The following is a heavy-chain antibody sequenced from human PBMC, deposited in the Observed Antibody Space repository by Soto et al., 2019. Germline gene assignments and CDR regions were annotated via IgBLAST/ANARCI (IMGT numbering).Heavy chain of an antibody. CDR2: INVANGDT. V-gene: IGHV1-3*01. Sequence: QGQLVQSGAEVKKPGASVKVSCKASGYTSTAYPMHWVRQAPGQRLEWMGWINVANGDTGYSQKLQGRVTVTRDTSASTVYMELSSLTSEDTAVYYCARKDYYGAGIYYFDHWGQGTLVTVSS. CDR3: ARKDYYGAGIYYFDH. CDR1: GYTSTAYP. D-gene: IGHD3-10*01. J-gene: IGHJ4*02.